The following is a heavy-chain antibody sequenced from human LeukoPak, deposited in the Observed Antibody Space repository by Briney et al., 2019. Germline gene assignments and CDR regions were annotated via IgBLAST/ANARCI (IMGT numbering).Heavy chain of an antibody. V-gene: IGHV4-59*12. CDR3: ARTLWYYDSSGYPFLYYFDY. CDR2: IYYSGST. CDR1: GGSISSYY. D-gene: IGHD3-22*01. Sequence: SETLSLTCTVSGGSISSYYWSWIRQPPGKGLEWIGYIYYSGSTNYNPSLKSRVTISVDTSKNQFSLKLSSVTAADTAVYYCARTLWYYDSSGYPFLYYFDYWGQGTLVTVSS. J-gene: IGHJ4*02.